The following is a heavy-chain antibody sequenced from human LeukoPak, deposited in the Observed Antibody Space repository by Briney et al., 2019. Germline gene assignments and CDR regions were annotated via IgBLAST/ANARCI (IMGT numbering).Heavy chain of an antibody. Sequence: GASVKVSCKASGYTFTSYGISWVRQAPGQGLEWMGGIIPIFGTANYAQKFQGRVTITTDESTSTAYMELSSLRSEDTAVYYCASVPLGYCSSTSCSAFDYWGQGTLVTVSS. J-gene: IGHJ4*02. CDR2: IIPIFGTA. CDR1: GYTFTSYG. CDR3: ASVPLGYCSSTSCSAFDY. V-gene: IGHV1-69*05. D-gene: IGHD2-2*01.